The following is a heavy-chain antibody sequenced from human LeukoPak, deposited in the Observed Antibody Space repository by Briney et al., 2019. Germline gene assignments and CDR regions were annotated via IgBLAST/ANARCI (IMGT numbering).Heavy chain of an antibody. D-gene: IGHD3-9*01. J-gene: IGHJ4*02. V-gene: IGHV1-2*02. Sequence: ASVKVSCKASGYTFTGYYMHWVRQAPGQGLEWMGWINPNSGGTNYAQKFQGRVTMTRDTSISTAYMELRSLRSDDTAVYYCARFYWLSDAVFDYWGQGTLVTVSS. CDR2: INPNSGGT. CDR3: ARFYWLSDAVFDY. CDR1: GYTFTGYY.